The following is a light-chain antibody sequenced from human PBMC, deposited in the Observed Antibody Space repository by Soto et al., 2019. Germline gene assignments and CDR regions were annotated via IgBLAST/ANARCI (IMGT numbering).Light chain of an antibody. V-gene: IGKV3-20*01. Sequence: EIVLTQSPGTLSLSPGERATLSCRASQSVSSNYLAWYQQKPGQAPTLLIYGASSRATDIPDRFSGSGSGTDFTLTISRLEPEDFAVYYCQQYGRSPGLFTFGPGTKVDIK. CDR2: GAS. CDR1: QSVSSNY. J-gene: IGKJ3*01. CDR3: QQYGRSPGLFT.